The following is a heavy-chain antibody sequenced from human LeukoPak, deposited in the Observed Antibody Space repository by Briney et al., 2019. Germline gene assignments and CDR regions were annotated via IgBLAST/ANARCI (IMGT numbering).Heavy chain of an antibody. D-gene: IGHD3-22*01. V-gene: IGHV1-46*01. CDR3: ARDGSPHVSMTVVTSPDY. CDR1: GYTFTTYY. CDR2: VNPRGGNT. J-gene: IGHJ4*02. Sequence: ASVKVSCKASGYTFTTYYMHCVREAPGQGLGWMVVVNPRGGNTSYAQKFQRRVTMARHTSTSTVYMELSSLRAEDKAVYHCARDGSPHVSMTVVTSPDYWGQGTLVTVSS.